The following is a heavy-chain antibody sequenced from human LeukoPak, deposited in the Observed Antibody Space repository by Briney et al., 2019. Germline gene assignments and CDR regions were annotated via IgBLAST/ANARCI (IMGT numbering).Heavy chain of an antibody. CDR3: ARNYCSGGSCYHWFDP. Sequence: SETLSLTCTVSGGSISSYYWSWIRQPPGKGLEWIGYIYYSGSTNYNPSLKSRVTISVDTSKNQFSLKLSSVTAADTAVYYCARNYCSGGSCYHWFDPWGQGTLVTVSS. CDR1: GGSISSYY. J-gene: IGHJ5*02. V-gene: IGHV4-59*01. D-gene: IGHD2-15*01. CDR2: IYYSGST.